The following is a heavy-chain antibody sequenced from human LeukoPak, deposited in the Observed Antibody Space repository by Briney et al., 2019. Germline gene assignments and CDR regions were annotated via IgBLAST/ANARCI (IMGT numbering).Heavy chain of an antibody. Sequence: SETLSLTCTVSGDSIRSSDYYWGCIRQSPGKGLAWIGTISDGGSTYYNPSLKSRIIISVDTSKNQFSLQLSSVTAADTAVYYCVRHCCSSPSKRTFDIWGQGTLVAVSS. V-gene: IGHV4-39*01. CDR1: GDSIRSSDYY. J-gene: IGHJ3*02. CDR2: ISDGGST. D-gene: IGHD2-15*01. CDR3: VRHCCSSPSKRTFDI.